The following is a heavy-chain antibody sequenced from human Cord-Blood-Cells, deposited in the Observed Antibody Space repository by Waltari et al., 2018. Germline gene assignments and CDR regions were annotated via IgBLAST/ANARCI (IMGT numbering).Heavy chain of an antibody. D-gene: IGHD3-10*01. CDR1: GYTFTGYY. V-gene: IGHV1-2*02. Sequence: QVQLVQSGAEVKKPGASVKVSCKASGYTFTGYYMHWVRQAPGQGLEWMGWINPNSGGTNYAKKCQGRVTMTRDTSISTAYMELSRLRSDDTAVYYCAREDGSGTGGDYWGQGTLVTVSS. J-gene: IGHJ4*02. CDR3: AREDGSGTGGDY. CDR2: INPNSGGT.